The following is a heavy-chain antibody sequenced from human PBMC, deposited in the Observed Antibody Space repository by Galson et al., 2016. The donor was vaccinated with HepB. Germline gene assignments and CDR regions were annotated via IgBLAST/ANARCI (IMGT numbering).Heavy chain of an antibody. V-gene: IGHV4-31*03. CDR1: GGSIRSGSYY. CDR3: ASGMVRGVKRFGY. J-gene: IGHJ4*02. D-gene: IGHD3-10*01. CDR2: ISYSGGT. Sequence: TLSLTCTVSGGSIRSGSYYWSWIRQRPGKGLEWIGYISYSGGTYYNPSLKSRVTISVDTSKNQFSLKLSSVTAADTAVYYCASGMVRGVKRFGYWGQGTLVTVSS.